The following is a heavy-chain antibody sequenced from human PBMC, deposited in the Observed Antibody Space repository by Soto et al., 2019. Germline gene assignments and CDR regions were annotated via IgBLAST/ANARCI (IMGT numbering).Heavy chain of an antibody. D-gene: IGHD1-20*01. CDR1: GFTLTSSA. Sequence: QMQLVQSGPEVKKPGTSVKVSCKASGFTLTSSAVQWVRQARGQRLEWIGWIVVGSGNTNYAQKFQERVTITRDMSTSTVYMELSSLRSEHMAVYYCAADRGDITRTITHYYYGLDVWGQGTTVTVSS. CDR2: IVVGSGNT. J-gene: IGHJ6*02. V-gene: IGHV1-58*01. CDR3: AADRGDITRTITHYYYGLDV.